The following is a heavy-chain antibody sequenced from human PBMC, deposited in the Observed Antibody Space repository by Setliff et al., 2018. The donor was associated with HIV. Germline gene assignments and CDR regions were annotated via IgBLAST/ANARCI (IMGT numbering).Heavy chain of an antibody. Sequence: SETLSLTCTVSGGSISSGSYYWSWIRQPAGKGLEWIGHIHASGNTNYNPSLKSRVTISVDTSKKYFSLRLTSVTAADTAVYYCARAIVYGSAFDIWGQGTMVTVSS. CDR3: ARAIVYGSAFDI. CDR1: GGSISSGSYY. CDR2: IHASGNT. D-gene: IGHD6-13*01. V-gene: IGHV4-61*09. J-gene: IGHJ3*02.